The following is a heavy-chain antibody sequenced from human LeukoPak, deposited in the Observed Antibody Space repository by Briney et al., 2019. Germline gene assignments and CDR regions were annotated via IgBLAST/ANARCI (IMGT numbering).Heavy chain of an antibody. V-gene: IGHV3-64*01. J-gene: IGHJ4*02. CDR3: ARAYSSVWYEWTYGY. CDR1: GFTFSSYA. Sequence: PGRSLRLSCAASGFTFSSYAMHWVRQAPGKGLEYVSAISCNGGSTYYANSVKGRFTISRDNSKNTLYLQMGSLRAEDMAVYYCARAYSSVWYEWTYGYWGQGTLVTVSS. D-gene: IGHD6-19*01. CDR2: ISCNGGST.